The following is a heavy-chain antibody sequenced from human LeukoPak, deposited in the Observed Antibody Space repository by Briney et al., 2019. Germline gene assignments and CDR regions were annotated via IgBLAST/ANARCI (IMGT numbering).Heavy chain of an antibody. J-gene: IGHJ6*02. Sequence: GSLRLSCEASGFTFSSYAIRWVRQAPGTGLEWVSSIPGSGGATYYADPVRGRFSIFRDSSKNTVYLQMNSLRDEDTAVYYCARARPWDSSRSYYFGMDVWGHGTTVTVSS. CDR1: GFTFSSYA. V-gene: IGHV3-23*01. CDR2: IPGSGGAT. CDR3: ARARPWDSSRSYYFGMDV. D-gene: IGHD3-22*01.